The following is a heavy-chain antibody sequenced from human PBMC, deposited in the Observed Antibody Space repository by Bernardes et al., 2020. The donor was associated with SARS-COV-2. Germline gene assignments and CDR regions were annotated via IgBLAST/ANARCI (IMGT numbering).Heavy chain of an antibody. V-gene: IGHV3-7*03. CDR3: ARVAYYYDSSDYRWFDP. Sequence: GGSLRLSCAASGFTFSSYCMSWVRQAPGKGLEWVANIKQDGSEKYYVDSVKGRFTISRDNAKNSLYLQVNSLRAEDTAVYYCARVAYYYDSSDYRWFDPWGRGTLVTVSS. CDR2: IKQDGSEK. CDR1: GFTFSSYC. J-gene: IGHJ5*02. D-gene: IGHD3-22*01.